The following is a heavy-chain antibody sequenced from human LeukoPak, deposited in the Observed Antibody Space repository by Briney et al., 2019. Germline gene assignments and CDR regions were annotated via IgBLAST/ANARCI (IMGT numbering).Heavy chain of an antibody. J-gene: IGHJ4*02. V-gene: IGHV3-73*01. CDR1: GFPFSASD. Sequence: PGGSLRLSCAASGFPFSASDMHWVRQASGKGLEWVGRIRNKPNNYATLYGASVKGRFTISRDDSKNTAYLQMNSLKTEDTAMYYCTRRDCSGTRCYTFDYWGQGTLVTVSS. CDR3: TRRDCSGTRCYTFDY. CDR2: IRNKPNNYAT. D-gene: IGHD2-2*02.